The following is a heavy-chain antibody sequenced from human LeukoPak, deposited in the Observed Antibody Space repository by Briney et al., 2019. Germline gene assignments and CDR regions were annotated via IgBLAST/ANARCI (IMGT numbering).Heavy chain of an antibody. CDR2: IYTSGST. CDR3: ARGLSSGWYTRWFDP. D-gene: IGHD6-19*01. Sequence: PSETLSLTCTVSGGSISSYYWSWIRQPAGKGLEWIGRIYTSGSTNYNPSLKSRVTMSVDTSKNQFSLKLSSVTAADTAVYYCARGLSSGWYTRWFDPWGQGTLVTVSS. J-gene: IGHJ5*02. V-gene: IGHV4-4*07. CDR1: GGSISSYY.